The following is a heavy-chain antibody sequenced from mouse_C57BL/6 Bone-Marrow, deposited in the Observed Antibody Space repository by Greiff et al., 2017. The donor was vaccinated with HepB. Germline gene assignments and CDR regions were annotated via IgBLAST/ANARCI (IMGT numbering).Heavy chain of an antibody. CDR3: SRDRFDYYFDY. D-gene: IGHD2-14*01. CDR2: INTGGTYT. CDR1: GFTFSTSG. Sequence: EVKLVESGGDLVRPGGSLKLSCAASGFTFSTSGMSWVRQTPDKRLEWVATINTGGTYTYYADSVRGRFTISKDSAKNTLFLLMSSLRSEDSGIYYFSRDRFDYYFDYWGQGTTLTVSS. J-gene: IGHJ2*01. V-gene: IGHV5-6*01.